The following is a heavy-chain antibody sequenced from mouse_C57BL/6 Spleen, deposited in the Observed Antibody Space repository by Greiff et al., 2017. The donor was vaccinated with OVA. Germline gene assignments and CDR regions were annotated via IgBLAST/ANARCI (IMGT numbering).Heavy chain of an antibody. D-gene: IGHD2-4*01. CDR2: INPSSGYT. Sequence: VQLQESGAELGKPGASVKLSCKASGYTFTSYWMHWVKQRPGQGLEWIGYINPSSGYTKYNQKFKDKATLTADKSSSTAYMQLISLTDEDSAVYYCARGYDYDYAMDYWGQGTSVTVSS. CDR1: GYTFTSYW. V-gene: IGHV1-7*01. CDR3: ARGYDYDYAMDY. J-gene: IGHJ4*01.